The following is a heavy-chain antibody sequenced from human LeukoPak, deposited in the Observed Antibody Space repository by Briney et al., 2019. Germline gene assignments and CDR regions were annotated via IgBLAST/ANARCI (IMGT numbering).Heavy chain of an antibody. J-gene: IGHJ4*02. CDR3: VVRSIYGGFDY. Sequence: SETLSLTCTVSGGSISSYYCSWIRQPPGKGLEWIGYIHYSGSTNYNPSLKSRVTISVDTSKNQFSLKLSSVTAADTAVYYCVVRSIYGGFDYWGQGTLVTVSS. V-gene: IGHV4-59*01. CDR2: IHYSGST. D-gene: IGHD4-23*01. CDR1: GGSISSYY.